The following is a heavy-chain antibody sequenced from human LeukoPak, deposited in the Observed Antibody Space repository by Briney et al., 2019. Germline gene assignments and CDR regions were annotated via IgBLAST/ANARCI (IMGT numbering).Heavy chain of an antibody. CDR2: ISAYNGNT. Sequence: ASVKVSCKASGYTFTSCGISWVRQAPGQGLERMGWISAYNGNTNYAQKLQGRVTMTTDTSTSTAYMELRSLRSDDTAVYYCARDGAVGGYWYFDLWGRGTLVTVSS. CDR3: ARDGAVGGYWYFDL. J-gene: IGHJ2*01. D-gene: IGHD3-16*01. V-gene: IGHV1-18*01. CDR1: GYTFTSCG.